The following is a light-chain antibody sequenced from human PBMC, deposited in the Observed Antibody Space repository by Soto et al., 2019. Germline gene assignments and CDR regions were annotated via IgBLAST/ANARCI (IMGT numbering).Light chain of an antibody. V-gene: IGKV3-11*01. CDR2: GAS. J-gene: IGKJ5*01. CDR1: QSVSNNY. CDR3: QQRSNWPPIT. Sequence: EIVLTQSPGTLSLSPWGRATLSCRASQSVSNNYLAWYQQKPGQAPRLLIYGASTRATGIPARFSGSGSGTEFTLTISSLEPEDFAVYYCQQRSNWPPITFGQGTRLEIK.